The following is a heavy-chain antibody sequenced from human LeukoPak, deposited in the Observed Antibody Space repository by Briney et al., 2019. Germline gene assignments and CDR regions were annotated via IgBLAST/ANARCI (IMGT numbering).Heavy chain of an antibody. D-gene: IGHD2-15*01. J-gene: IGHJ4*02. CDR1: GFTFSSYA. V-gene: IGHV3-30-3*01. Sequence: GGSLRLSCAASGFTFSSYAMHWVRQAPGKGLEWVAVISYDGSNKYYADSVKGRFTISRDNSKNTLYLQMNSLRAEDTAVYYCARGVSGGLTHFDYWGQGTLVAVSS. CDR2: ISYDGSNK. CDR3: ARGVSGGLTHFDY.